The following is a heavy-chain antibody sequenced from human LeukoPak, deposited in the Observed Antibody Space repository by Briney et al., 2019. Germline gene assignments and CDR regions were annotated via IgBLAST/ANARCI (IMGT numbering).Heavy chain of an antibody. V-gene: IGHV3-15*01. CDR2: IHSKTDGGTT. J-gene: IGHJ3*02. CDR1: GFTFSNAW. CDR3: TTGFFGVVNDAFDI. Sequence: GGCLRLSCAASGFTFSNAWMNWVRQAPGKGLKWVGRIHSKTDGGTTDYAAPVKGRFTISRDDSKNTLYLQMNSLKTEDRALYYCTTGFFGVVNDAFDIWGQGTMVTVSS. D-gene: IGHD3-3*01.